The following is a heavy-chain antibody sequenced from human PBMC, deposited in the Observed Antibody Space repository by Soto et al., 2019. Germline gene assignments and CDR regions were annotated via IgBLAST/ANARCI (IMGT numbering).Heavy chain of an antibody. CDR2: ISYDGSNK. Sequence: QVQLVESGGGVVQPGRSLRLSCAASGFTFSSYGMHWVRQAPGKGLEWVAVISYDGSNKYYADSVKGRFTISRDNSKNTLYLQMNSLRAEDTAVYYCAKDLFEGTAVAGIFDYWGQGTLVTVSS. D-gene: IGHD6-19*01. CDR3: AKDLFEGTAVAGIFDY. V-gene: IGHV3-30*18. J-gene: IGHJ4*02. CDR1: GFTFSSYG.